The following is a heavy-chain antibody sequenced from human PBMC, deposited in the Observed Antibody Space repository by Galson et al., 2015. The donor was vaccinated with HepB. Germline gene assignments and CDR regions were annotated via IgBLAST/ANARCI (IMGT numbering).Heavy chain of an antibody. CDR1: GFTFSSYA. J-gene: IGHJ4*02. D-gene: IGHD5-18*01. CDR3: VKTAMVGIDY. V-gene: IGHV3-64D*06. CDR2: ISSNGGST. Sequence: SLRLSCAASGFTFSSYAMHWVRQAPGKGLEYVSAISSNGGSTYYADSVKGRFTISRDNSKNTLYLQMSSLRAEDTAVYYCVKTAMVGIDYWGQGTLVTFSS.